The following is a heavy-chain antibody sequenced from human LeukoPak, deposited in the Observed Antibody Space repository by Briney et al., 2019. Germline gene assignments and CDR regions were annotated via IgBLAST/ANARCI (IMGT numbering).Heavy chain of an antibody. J-gene: IGHJ4*02. CDR2: IRQDGIEK. CDR3: ARAGRSFYGGSSDY. D-gene: IGHD4-23*01. Sequence: PGESLRLPCATSGFIFSSHWMSWVRQAPGKGLEWMAHIRQDGIEKQYLDSVRGRFTISRDSTKNSMYLQMDRLRDEDTAVYYCARAGRSFYGGSSDYWGQGTLVTVSS. CDR1: GFIFSSHW. V-gene: IGHV3-7*01.